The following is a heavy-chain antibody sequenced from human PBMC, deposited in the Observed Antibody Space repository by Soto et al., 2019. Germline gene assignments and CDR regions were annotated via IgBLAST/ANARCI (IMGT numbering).Heavy chain of an antibody. V-gene: IGHV1-2*02. D-gene: IGHD2-2*01. CDR2: INPQTGGT. CDR3: ARERYQVISDGMDV. J-gene: IGHJ6*04. CDR1: GYTFTGYY. Sequence: QVQLVQSGAEVKTPGASVRVSCKASGYTFTGYYIHWVREAPGQGLEWMGWINPQTGGTSYAQKFQGRVTLSRDTSINTPYLELSRLRFDDAAVYFCARERYQVISDGMDVWGEGATVTVSS.